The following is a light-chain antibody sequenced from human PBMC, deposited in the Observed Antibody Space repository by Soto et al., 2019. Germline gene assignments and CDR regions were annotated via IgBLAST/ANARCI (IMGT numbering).Light chain of an antibody. CDR3: CSYAGSDSFAV. CDR1: RSDVGSYNL. Sequence: QSVLAQPASVSGSPGQSITISCTGTRSDVGSYNLVSWYQQHPGKAPKLMTYEGGKRPAGVSDRFSASKSGITASLTISGLQPEDEADYYCCSYAGSDSFAVFGTGTQLTVL. J-gene: IGLJ1*01. CDR2: EGG. V-gene: IGLV2-23*03.